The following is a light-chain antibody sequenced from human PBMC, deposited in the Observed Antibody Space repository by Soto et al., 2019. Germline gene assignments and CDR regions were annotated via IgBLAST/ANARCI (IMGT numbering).Light chain of an antibody. CDR1: QGISSY. CDR3: QQLNTSPWT. Sequence: DIQLTQSPSFLSASVGDRVTITCRASQGISSYLAWYQQKLGKAPKLLIYSASTLQSGVPSRFSGSGSGTEFTLTVSSLQPEDFATYYYQQLNTSPWTFGQGTRVEIK. CDR2: SAS. V-gene: IGKV1-9*01. J-gene: IGKJ1*01.